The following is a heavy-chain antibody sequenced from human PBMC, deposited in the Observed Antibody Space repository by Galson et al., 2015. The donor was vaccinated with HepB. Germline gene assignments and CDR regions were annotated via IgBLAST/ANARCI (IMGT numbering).Heavy chain of an antibody. D-gene: IGHD2-2*01. Sequence: SVKVSCKASGYTFTSYAMHWVRQAPGQGLEWMGWINAGNGNTKYSQKFQGRVTITRDTSASTAYMELSSLRSEDTAVYYCARGGGYQLLQSHFDYWGQGTLVTVSS. CDR1: GYTFTSYA. CDR3: ARGGGYQLLQSHFDY. V-gene: IGHV1-3*01. J-gene: IGHJ4*02. CDR2: INAGNGNT.